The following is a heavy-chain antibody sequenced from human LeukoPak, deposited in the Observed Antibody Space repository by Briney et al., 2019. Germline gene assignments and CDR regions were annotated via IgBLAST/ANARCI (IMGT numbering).Heavy chain of an antibody. Sequence: GGSLRLSCAASGFTFSTYTMNWVRQAPGKGLELVSSITSRSDIYYVDSVRGRFTISRDNAQNSLYLQTNSLRAEDTAVYYCARDPAPEDNWGQGTLVTVSS. CDR2: ITSRSDI. CDR3: ARDPAPEDN. J-gene: IGHJ4*02. V-gene: IGHV3-21*01. D-gene: IGHD1-14*01. CDR1: GFTFSTYT.